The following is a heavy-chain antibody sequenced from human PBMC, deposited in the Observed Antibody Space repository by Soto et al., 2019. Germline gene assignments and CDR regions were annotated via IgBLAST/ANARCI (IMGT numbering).Heavy chain of an antibody. D-gene: IGHD6-6*01. J-gene: IGHJ6*02. Sequence: QVQLVESGGGVVQPGRSLRLSCAASGFTFSSYAMHWVRQAPGKGLEWVAVISYDGSNKYYADSVKGRFTISRDNSKNTLYLQMNSLRAEDTAVYYCARYPMFEYSSSVGMDVWGQGTTVTVSS. CDR3: ARYPMFEYSSSVGMDV. CDR1: GFTFSSYA. CDR2: ISYDGSNK. V-gene: IGHV3-30-3*01.